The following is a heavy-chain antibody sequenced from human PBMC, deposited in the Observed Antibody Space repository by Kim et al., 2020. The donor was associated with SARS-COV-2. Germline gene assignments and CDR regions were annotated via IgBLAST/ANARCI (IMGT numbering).Heavy chain of an antibody. D-gene: IGHD1-26*01. J-gene: IGHJ2*01. CDR3: AKSKWELGTRYFDL. CDR2: ISGSGGST. V-gene: IGHV3-23*01. Sequence: GGSLRLSCAASGFTFSSYAMSWVRQAPGKGLEWVSTISGSGGSTYYADSVKGRFTISRDNSKNTVYVQMNSLRAEDTAVYYCAKSKWELGTRYFDLWGRGTLVTVSS. CDR1: GFTFSSYA.